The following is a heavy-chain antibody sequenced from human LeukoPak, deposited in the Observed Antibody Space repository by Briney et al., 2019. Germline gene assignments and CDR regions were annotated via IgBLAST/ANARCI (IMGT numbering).Heavy chain of an antibody. V-gene: IGHV1-46*01. CDR2: INPSGGST. CDR1: GYTFTSYY. CDR3: ARDYTPSSSGYYGPSFDY. Sequence: ASVKLSCEASGYTFTSYYTHWVRQAPGQGLEWVGIINPSGGSTSYAEKFQGRVTMTRDTSTSTVYMELSSLRSEDTAVYYCARDYTPSSSGYYGPSFDYWGQGTLVTVSS. J-gene: IGHJ4*02. D-gene: IGHD3-22*01.